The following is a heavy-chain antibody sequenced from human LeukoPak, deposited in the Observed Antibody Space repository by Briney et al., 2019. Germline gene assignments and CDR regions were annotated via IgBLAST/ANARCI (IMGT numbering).Heavy chain of an antibody. CDR1: GSTFTLYG. CDR2: SSGNNGNT. Sequence: ASVQVSCKTSGSTFTLYGVAWVRPAPGQGLEWMGWSSGNNGNTSYAQKFQGRVTLTTDTSTSTGYMELRSLRSDDTAVYYCARGVSLGDLYYWGQGTLVSVTS. J-gene: IGHJ4*02. V-gene: IGHV1-18*04. CDR3: ARGVSLGDLYY. D-gene: IGHD3-16*01.